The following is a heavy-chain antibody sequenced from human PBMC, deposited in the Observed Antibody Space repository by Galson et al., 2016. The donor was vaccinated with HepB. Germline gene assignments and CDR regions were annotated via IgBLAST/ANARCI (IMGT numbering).Heavy chain of an antibody. J-gene: IGHJ3*01. CDR1: GGTFSGYP. Sequence: SVKVSCKASGGTFSGYPISWVRQAPGQGLEWMGGIIPIFGKADYPQKFQGRVTITADDSTGTAYMEVGSLRPDDTAVYYCARIRGQYLAVRHAAFDFWGQGTLVIVSA. CDR2: IIPIFGKA. V-gene: IGHV1-69*13. CDR3: ARIRGQYLAVRHAAFDF. D-gene: IGHD2/OR15-2a*01.